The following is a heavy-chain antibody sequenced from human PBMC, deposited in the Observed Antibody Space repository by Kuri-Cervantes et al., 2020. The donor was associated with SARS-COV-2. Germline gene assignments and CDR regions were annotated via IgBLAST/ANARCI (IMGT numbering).Heavy chain of an antibody. CDR2: ISYDGSNK. J-gene: IGHJ6*02. V-gene: IGHV3-30-3*01. CDR3: ARDLFGGGGYYYGMDV. CDR1: GFTFSSYW. Sequence: GGSLRLSCAASGFTFSSYWMHWVRQAPGKGLEWVAVISYDGSNKYYADSVKGRFTISRDNSKNTLYLQMNSLRAEDTAVYYCARDLFGGGGYYYGMDVWGQGTTVTVSS. D-gene: IGHD4-23*01.